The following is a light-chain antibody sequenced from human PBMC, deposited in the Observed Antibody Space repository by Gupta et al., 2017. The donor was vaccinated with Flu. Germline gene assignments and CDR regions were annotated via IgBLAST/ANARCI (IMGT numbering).Light chain of an antibody. Sequence: SVSGSPGQSVTISCTGTSSDVAYNFVSWHQHHPGEAPKLLIYDVSRRPSGISYRFSGSNFGSTASLTISGLQVEDEAVYFCSSYTSSTARVFGTGTEVTVL. CDR2: DVS. V-gene: IGLV2-14*03. CDR3: SSYTSSTARV. J-gene: IGLJ1*01. CDR1: SSDVAYNF.